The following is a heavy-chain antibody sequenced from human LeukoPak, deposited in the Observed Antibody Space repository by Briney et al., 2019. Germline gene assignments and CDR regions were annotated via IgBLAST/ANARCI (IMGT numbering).Heavy chain of an antibody. Sequence: SQTLSLTCTVSGGSISSGDYYWRWIRQPPGKGLEWIGYIYSSGGTYYNPSLKSRLTISVDTSKNQFSLKLSSVTAADTAVYYCARDTLGSGYDAFDIWGQGTMVTVSS. V-gene: IGHV4-30-4*08. D-gene: IGHD3-10*01. CDR3: ARDTLGSGYDAFDI. J-gene: IGHJ3*02. CDR2: IYSSGGT. CDR1: GGSISSGDYY.